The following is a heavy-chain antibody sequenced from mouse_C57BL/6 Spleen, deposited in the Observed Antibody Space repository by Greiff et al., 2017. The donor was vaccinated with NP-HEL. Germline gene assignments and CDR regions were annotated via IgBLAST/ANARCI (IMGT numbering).Heavy chain of an antibody. Sequence: EVQWVESEGGLVQPGRSMKLSCTASGSTFSDYYMAWVRQVPEKGLEWVANINYDGSSTYYLDSLKSRFIISRDNAKNILYLQMSSLKSEDTATYYCAREGGPYGPWFAYWGQGTLVTVSA. CDR3: AREGGPYGPWFAY. D-gene: IGHD1-1*02. CDR1: GSTFSDYY. V-gene: IGHV5-16*01. CDR2: INYDGSST. J-gene: IGHJ3*01.